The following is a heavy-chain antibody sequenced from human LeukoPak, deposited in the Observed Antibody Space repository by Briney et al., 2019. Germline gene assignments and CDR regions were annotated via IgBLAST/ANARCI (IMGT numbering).Heavy chain of an antibody. D-gene: IGHD5-18*01. J-gene: IGHJ6*03. V-gene: IGHV3-64*01. CDR3: ARDVRGYSYGSYYYYYYYMDA. CDR1: AFTFTRYA. Sequence: GGSPRPSCAASAFTFTRYAMHGVRQDPGKGLEYVSTIRSNGGNTYYEYCVKGRFTISRDNSKNTLYLQMGSLRAEDMAVYYCARDVRGYSYGSYYYYYYYMDAWGKGTTGTVSS. CDR2: IRSNGGNT.